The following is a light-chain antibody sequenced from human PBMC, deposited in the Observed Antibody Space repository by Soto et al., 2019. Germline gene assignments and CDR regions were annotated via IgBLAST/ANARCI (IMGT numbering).Light chain of an antibody. CDR1: QGIGTD. CDR3: QQYNSYSRS. V-gene: IGKV1-17*01. CDR2: STS. Sequence: DVQMTHSPSALSASVRDRVTITSRASQGIGTDLGWYRQKPGRAPERLIYSTSSLQSGVPSRFSGSGSGTEFSLTITSLQPEDFATYYCQQYNSYSRSFGQGTNVDVK. J-gene: IGKJ1*01.